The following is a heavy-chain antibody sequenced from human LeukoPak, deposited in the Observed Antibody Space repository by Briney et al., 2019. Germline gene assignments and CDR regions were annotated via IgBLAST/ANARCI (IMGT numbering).Heavy chain of an antibody. Sequence: SETLSLTCTVSGGSISSSSYYWGWIRQPPGKGLEWIGSIYYSGSTYYNPSLKSRVTISVDTSKNQFSLKLSSVTAADTAVYYRAVTGYSYGFLTLFDYWGQGTLVTVSS. D-gene: IGHD5-18*01. J-gene: IGHJ4*02. CDR2: IYYSGST. V-gene: IGHV4-39*07. CDR1: GGSISSSSYY. CDR3: AVTGYSYGFLTLFDY.